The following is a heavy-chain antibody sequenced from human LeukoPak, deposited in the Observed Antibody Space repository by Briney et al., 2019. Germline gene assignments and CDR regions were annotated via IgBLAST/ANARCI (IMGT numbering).Heavy chain of an antibody. CDR2: ISGSGGST. V-gene: IGHV3-23*01. D-gene: IGHD2-15*01. CDR3: AKPEGEVVTPYDAFDI. CDR1: GFTFSSYA. Sequence: QPGGSLRLSCAASGFTFSSYAMSWVRQAPGKGLEWVSAISGSGGSTYYADSVKGRFTISRDNSKNTLYLQINSLRAEDTAVYYCAKPEGEVVTPYDAFDIWGQGTMVTVSS. J-gene: IGHJ3*02.